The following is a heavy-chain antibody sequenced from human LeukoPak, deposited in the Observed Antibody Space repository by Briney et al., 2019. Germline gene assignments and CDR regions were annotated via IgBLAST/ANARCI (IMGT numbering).Heavy chain of an antibody. Sequence: SETLSLTCTVSGYSISSGYYWGWIRQPPGKGLEWIGSIYHSGSTYYNPSLKSRVTISVDTSKNQFSLKLSSVTAADTAVYYCARDLRSSGYPFDHWGQGTLVTVSS. CDR2: IYHSGST. CDR1: GYSISSGYY. CDR3: ARDLRSSGYPFDH. D-gene: IGHD3-22*01. J-gene: IGHJ4*02. V-gene: IGHV4-38-2*02.